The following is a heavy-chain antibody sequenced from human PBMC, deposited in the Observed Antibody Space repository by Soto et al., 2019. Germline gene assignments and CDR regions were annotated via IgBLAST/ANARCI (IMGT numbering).Heavy chain of an antibody. Sequence: GGSLRLSCAASGFTVSTYYMSWVRQAPGKGLEWVSVIYSAGSADFADSVKGRFTVSMDNSKNTLYLQMSSLRAEDTAVYYCARVPSSSYHYFDYWGQGTLVTVSS. V-gene: IGHV3-66*01. CDR1: GFTVSTYY. J-gene: IGHJ4*02. CDR3: ARVPSSSYHYFDY. D-gene: IGHD6-13*01. CDR2: IYSAGSA.